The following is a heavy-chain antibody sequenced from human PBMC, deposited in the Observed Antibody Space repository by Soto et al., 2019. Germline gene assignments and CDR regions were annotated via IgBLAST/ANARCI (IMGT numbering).Heavy chain of an antibody. CDR3: ARELRGYFDY. J-gene: IGHJ4*02. CDR1: GFTFSSYA. V-gene: IGHV3-23*01. CDR2: ISGSGGNT. D-gene: IGHD4-17*01. Sequence: EVQLLESGGGLVQPGGSLRLSCAASGFTFSSYAMSWVRQAPGKGLEWVSAISGSGGNTYYADSVKGRFTISRDNSKDTLFLQMNSLRAEDTAVYYCARELRGYFDYWGQGTLVVVSS.